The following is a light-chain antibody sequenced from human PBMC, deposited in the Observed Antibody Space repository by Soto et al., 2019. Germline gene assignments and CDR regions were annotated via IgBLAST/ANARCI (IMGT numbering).Light chain of an antibody. Sequence: DVHLTQSPSTLSAYVGDRVTITCRANQSVTTWLAWYQQKPGTAPKLLIYDASNLEVGVPSRFSGSGSGTEFTLTITSLQPDDCATYYCQQYSSYWNTFGQGTKLEIK. CDR2: DAS. CDR1: QSVTTW. V-gene: IGKV1-5*01. J-gene: IGKJ2*01. CDR3: QQYSSYWNT.